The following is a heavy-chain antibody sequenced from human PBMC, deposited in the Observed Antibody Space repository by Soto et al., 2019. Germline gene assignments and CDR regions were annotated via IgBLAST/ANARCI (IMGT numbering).Heavy chain of an antibody. Sequence: QVQLVESGGGLVKPGGSLRLSCAASGFTFSDYYMSWVRQASGKGLEWVSYISSISTYANYADSVKGRFTISRDNAKNSLDLQMNSLRDDDTALYYCARLADCSNNICSYGMDVWGQGTTVTVSS. D-gene: IGHD4-4*01. J-gene: IGHJ6*02. V-gene: IGHV3-11*06. CDR1: GFTFSDYY. CDR3: ARLADCSNNICSYGMDV. CDR2: ISSISTYA.